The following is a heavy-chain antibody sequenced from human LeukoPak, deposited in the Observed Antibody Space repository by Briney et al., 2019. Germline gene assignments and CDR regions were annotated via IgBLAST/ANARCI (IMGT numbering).Heavy chain of an antibody. V-gene: IGHV3-23*01. J-gene: IGHJ4*02. D-gene: IGHD3-3*01. CDR3: AKPALLEWLLYDY. Sequence: GGSLRLSGAASGLTFSSYAMSWVRQAPGKGLEWVSAISGSGGSTYYADSVKGRFTISRDNSKNTLYLQMNSLRAEDTAVYYCAKPALLEWLLYDYWGQGALVTVSS. CDR1: GLTFSSYA. CDR2: ISGSGGST.